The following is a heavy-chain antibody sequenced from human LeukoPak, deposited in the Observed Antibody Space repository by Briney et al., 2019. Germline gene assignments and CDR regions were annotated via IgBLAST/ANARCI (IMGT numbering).Heavy chain of an antibody. Sequence: PSETLSLTCTVSGGSISSYHWCWIRQSPGKGLEWIGYIDNSGSTNYNPSLKSRVTISVDTSKNQFSLKLSSVTAADTAVYYCARGGCTNGVCYTGKNWFDPWGQGTLVTVSS. CDR1: GGSISSYH. CDR2: IDNSGST. V-gene: IGHV4-59*01. CDR3: ARGGCTNGVCYTGKNWFDP. D-gene: IGHD2-8*01. J-gene: IGHJ5*02.